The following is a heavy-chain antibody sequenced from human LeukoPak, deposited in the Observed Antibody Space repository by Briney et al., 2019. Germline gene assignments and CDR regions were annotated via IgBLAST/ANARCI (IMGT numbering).Heavy chain of an antibody. CDR1: GYTFTSYD. J-gene: IGHJ4*02. CDR3: ARGRSTGYPYYFEY. CDR2: MNPNSGST. D-gene: IGHD5-12*01. Sequence: VQVSCKASGYTFTSYDINWVRQATGQGLEWMGWMNPNSGSTGYAQKFQGRVTITRNTSISTAYMELSGLRSEDTAVYYCARGRSTGYPYYFEYWGQGTLVTVSS. V-gene: IGHV1-8*03.